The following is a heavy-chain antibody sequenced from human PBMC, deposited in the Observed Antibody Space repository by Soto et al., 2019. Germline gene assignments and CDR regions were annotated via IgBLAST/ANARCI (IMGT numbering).Heavy chain of an antibody. CDR2: IYYSGST. V-gene: IGHV4-31*03. J-gene: IGHJ4*02. Sequence: QVQLQESGPGLVKPSQTLSLTCTVSGGSISSGGYYWSWIRQPPGKGLEWIGYIYYSGSTSYNPSLKSRVTISVDTSKNQFSLKLSSVTAADTAVYYCAREGTRLPGDRGFDYWGQGTLVTVSS. CDR3: AREGTRLPGDRGFDY. CDR1: GGSISSGGYY. D-gene: IGHD7-27*01.